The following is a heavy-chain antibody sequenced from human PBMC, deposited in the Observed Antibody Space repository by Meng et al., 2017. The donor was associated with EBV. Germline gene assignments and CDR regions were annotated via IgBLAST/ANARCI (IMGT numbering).Heavy chain of an antibody. CDR1: GGSLSSCA. CDR2: IIPLFHTT. J-gene: IGHJ4*02. D-gene: IGHD4-17*01. Sequence: QGQLVQSGAEVKKPGSSVKASCKTSGGSLSSCAISWVRQAPGQGLEWMGGIIPLFHTTNYAQKFQGRLHIIADESSATTYMELSSLRSEDTAMYYCASAEHYGDYVFEYWGQGTLVTVSS. CDR3: ASAEHYGDYVFEY. V-gene: IGHV1-69*01.